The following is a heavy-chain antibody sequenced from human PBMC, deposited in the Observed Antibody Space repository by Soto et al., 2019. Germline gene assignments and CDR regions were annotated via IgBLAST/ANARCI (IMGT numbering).Heavy chain of an antibody. CDR2: IYYSGST. V-gene: IGHV4-31*03. D-gene: IGHD3-10*01. J-gene: IGHJ4*02. CDR1: GGSISSGGYY. Sequence: SETLSLTCTVSGGSISSGGYYWSWIRQHPGKGLEWIGYIYYSGSTYYNPSLKSRVTISVDTSKNQFSLKLSSVTAADTAVYYCARVLTSGSYPPGYFHYWGQGTLVTVSS. CDR3: ARVLTSGSYPPGYFHY.